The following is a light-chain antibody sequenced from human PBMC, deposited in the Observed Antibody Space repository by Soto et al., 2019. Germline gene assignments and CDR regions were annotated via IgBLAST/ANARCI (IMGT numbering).Light chain of an antibody. CDR3: QHYNNLWG. CDR2: GAS. Sequence: EIVMTQSPATLSVSPGERVTLSCRASQSVRSNLAWYQQKPGQVPRVLIYGASTRAIGIPDRFSGSGSGTEFTLTISSLQSEDCAVYYCQHYNNLWGFGGGTKVEIK. V-gene: IGKV3-15*01. J-gene: IGKJ4*01. CDR1: QSVRSN.